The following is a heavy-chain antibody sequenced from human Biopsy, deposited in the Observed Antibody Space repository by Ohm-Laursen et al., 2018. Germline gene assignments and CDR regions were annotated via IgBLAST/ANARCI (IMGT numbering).Heavy chain of an antibody. D-gene: IGHD2/OR15-2a*01. J-gene: IGHJ4*02. CDR3: VLASFDY. CDR2: INPGGNST. CDR1: GYTFTIYY. V-gene: IGHV1-46*01. Sequence: GSSVKVSCKASGYTFTIYYIHWVRQAPGHGLEWMGIINPGGNSTAYTQNFQGRVTMTWDTSTTTVYMELSSLRSEAPAVYYCVLASFDYWGQGTLVTVSS.